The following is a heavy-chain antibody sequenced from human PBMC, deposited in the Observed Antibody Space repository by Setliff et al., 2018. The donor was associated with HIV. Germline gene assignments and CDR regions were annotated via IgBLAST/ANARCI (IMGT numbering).Heavy chain of an antibody. D-gene: IGHD2-2*01. V-gene: IGHV1-69*10. J-gene: IGHJ6*02. CDR1: GGTFSTNA. Sequence: SVKVSCKASGGTFSTNAVSWVRQAPGQGLEWMGGIIPILGKANYAQKFQGRVTITADASTSTVYMELSSLRSADTAVYYCARGGVCTSSSCGGIYYYGMDVWSQGTPVTVSS. CDR2: IIPILGKA. CDR3: ARGGVCTSSSCGGIYYYGMDV.